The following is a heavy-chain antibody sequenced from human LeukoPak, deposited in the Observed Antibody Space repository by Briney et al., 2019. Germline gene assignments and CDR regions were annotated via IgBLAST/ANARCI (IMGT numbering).Heavy chain of an antibody. CDR3: ARDPSGSYGNFDY. Sequence: SQTLSLTCTVSGGSISSGGYYWSWIRQPPGKGLEWIGYIYHSGSTYYNPSLKSRVTISVDRSKNQFSLKLSSVTAADTAVYYCARDPSGSYGNFDYWGQGTLVTVSS. CDR1: GGSISSGGYY. CDR2: IYHSGST. J-gene: IGHJ4*02. D-gene: IGHD1-26*01. V-gene: IGHV4-30-2*01.